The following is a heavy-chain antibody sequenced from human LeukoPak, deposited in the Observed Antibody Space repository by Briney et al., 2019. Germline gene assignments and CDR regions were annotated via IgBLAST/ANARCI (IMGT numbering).Heavy chain of an antibody. CDR3: ARATRTTVTARLHWYFDL. Sequence: ASVKVSCKASGYTFTGYYMHWVRQAPGQGLEWMGRINPNSGGTNYAQKFQGRATMTRYTSISTAYMELSRLRSDDTAVYYCARATRTTVTARLHWYFDLWGRGTLVTVSS. V-gene: IGHV1-2*06. D-gene: IGHD4-17*01. J-gene: IGHJ2*01. CDR2: INPNSGGT. CDR1: GYTFTGYY.